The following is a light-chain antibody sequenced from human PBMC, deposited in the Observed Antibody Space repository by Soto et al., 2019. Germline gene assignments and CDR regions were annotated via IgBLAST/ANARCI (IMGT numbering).Light chain of an antibody. Sequence: EIVMTQSPATLSVSPGERATLSCRASQSISSNLAWYQQKPGQAPRLLIIDASTRATGIPARYSGSGSGTEFTLTISSLQSEDFAVYYCQRYNTWPPTWTFGEGTKVEI. J-gene: IGKJ1*01. CDR1: QSISSN. CDR3: QRYNTWPPTWT. V-gene: IGKV3-15*01. CDR2: DAS.